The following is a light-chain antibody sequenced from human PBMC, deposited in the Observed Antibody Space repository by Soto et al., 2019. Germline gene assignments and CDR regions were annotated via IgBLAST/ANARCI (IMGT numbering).Light chain of an antibody. CDR1: QTIRSW. CDR2: KAS. CDR3: QHYNSYSEA. Sequence: IQMTQSPSTLSGSVGDRVTITCRASQTIRSWLAWYQQKAGKAPKLLIYKASTLKSGGPSRFSGSGSGTEFTLTISSLQPDDFATYYCQHYNSYSEAFGQGTKV. V-gene: IGKV1-5*03. J-gene: IGKJ1*01.